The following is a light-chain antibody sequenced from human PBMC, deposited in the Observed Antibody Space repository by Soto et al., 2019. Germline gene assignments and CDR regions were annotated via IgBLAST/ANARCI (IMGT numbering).Light chain of an antibody. CDR3: QQFNSYSPA. Sequence: DIQMTQSPSTLSASVGDRVTITCRASQSISIWLAWYQQKPGKAPKLLIYDASTLESGVPSRFSGSGHRTALNLTIPSLQHDDFATYYCQQFNSYSPAFGQGTTV. CDR1: QSISIW. V-gene: IGKV1-5*01. CDR2: DAS. J-gene: IGKJ1*01.